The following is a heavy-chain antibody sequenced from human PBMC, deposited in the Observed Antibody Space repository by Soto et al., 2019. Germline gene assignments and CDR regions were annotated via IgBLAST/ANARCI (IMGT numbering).Heavy chain of an antibody. Sequence: GGSLRLSXAASGFTFSSYSMNWVRQAPGKGLEWVSSISSSSSYIYYADSVKGRFTISRDNAKNSLYLQMNSLRAEDTAVYYCARGLSSTPRWFDPWGQGTLVTVSS. D-gene: IGHD2-2*01. CDR3: ARGLSSTPRWFDP. CDR2: ISSSSSYI. J-gene: IGHJ5*02. V-gene: IGHV3-21*01. CDR1: GFTFSSYS.